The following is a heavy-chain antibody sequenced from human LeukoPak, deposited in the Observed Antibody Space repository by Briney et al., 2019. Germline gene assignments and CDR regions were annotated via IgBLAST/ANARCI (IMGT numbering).Heavy chain of an antibody. D-gene: IGHD3-3*01. CDR3: ARVSYDFWSGYPDY. J-gene: IGHJ4*02. CDR2: IYSGGNT. V-gene: IGHV3-66*02. CDR1: GFTVSSNY. Sequence: GGSLRLSCAAYGFTVSSNYMSWVRQAPGKGLEWVSVIYSGGNTYYADSVKGRFTISRDNSKNTLYLQMNSLRAEDTAVYYCARVSYDFWSGYPDYWGQGTLVTVSS.